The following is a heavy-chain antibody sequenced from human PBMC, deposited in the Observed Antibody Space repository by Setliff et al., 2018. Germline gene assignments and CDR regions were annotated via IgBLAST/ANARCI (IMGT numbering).Heavy chain of an antibody. CDR2: IYYSGST. J-gene: IGHJ5*02. Sequence: SETLSLTCTVSGGSISSYYWSWIRQPPGKRLEWIGYIYYSGSTNYNPSLKSRVTISVDRSKNQFSLKLGSVIAADTAVYYCARGKSVTASNWFDPWGQGTLVTVSS. CDR1: GGSISSYY. V-gene: IGHV4-59*08. D-gene: IGHD5-18*01. CDR3: ARGKSVTASNWFDP.